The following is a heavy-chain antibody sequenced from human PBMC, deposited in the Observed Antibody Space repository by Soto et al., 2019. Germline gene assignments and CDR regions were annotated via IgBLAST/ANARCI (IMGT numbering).Heavy chain of an antibody. CDR3: ARGSNGYLFDY. V-gene: IGHV3-64*01. CDR1: GFTFSYYW. J-gene: IGHJ4*02. Sequence: GGSLRLSCAASGFTFSYYWMHWVRQAPGKGLEYVPAIVSNGGSTSYANSVKGRFTISRDNSKNTLYLQMGSLRAEDMAVYFCARGSNGYLFDYWGQGTLVTVSS. D-gene: IGHD5-12*01. CDR2: IVSNGGST.